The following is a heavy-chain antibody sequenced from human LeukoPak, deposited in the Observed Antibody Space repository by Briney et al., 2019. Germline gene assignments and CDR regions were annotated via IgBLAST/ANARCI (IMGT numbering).Heavy chain of an antibody. V-gene: IGHV3-7*04. CDR2: IKQDGSEK. CDR1: GFTFSRFW. J-gene: IGHJ4*02. Sequence: QSGGSLRLSCAASGFTFSRFWMSWVRQAPGKGLEWVANIKQDGSEKYYVDSVKGRFTISRDNAKNSLYPQMNSLRAEDTAVFYCARDGTYTDYDPDFDIWGQGTLVTVSS. CDR3: ARDGTYTDYDPDFDI. D-gene: IGHD5-12*01.